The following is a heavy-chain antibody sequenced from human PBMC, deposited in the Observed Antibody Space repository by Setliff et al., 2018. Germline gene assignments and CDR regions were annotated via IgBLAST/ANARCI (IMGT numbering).Heavy chain of an antibody. CDR3: ARDNGGSYVYDAFDV. V-gene: IGHV4-61*10. CDR1: GGSISSGSYY. Sequence: SETLSLTCTVSGGSISSGSYYWSWIRQPAGKGLEWIGYIYYSGSTNYNPSLKSRVTISVDTSKNQFSLKLSSVTAADTAVYYCARDNGGSYVYDAFDVWGQGTMVTVSS. CDR2: IYYSGST. D-gene: IGHD1-26*01. J-gene: IGHJ3*01.